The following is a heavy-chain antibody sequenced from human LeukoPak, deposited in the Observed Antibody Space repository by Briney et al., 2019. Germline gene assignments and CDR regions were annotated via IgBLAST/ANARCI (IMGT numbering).Heavy chain of an antibody. CDR3: ARDASGYSSGWYRY. J-gene: IGHJ4*02. Sequence: ASVKVSCKASGYTFTGYYMHWVRQAPGQGLEWMGWINPNSGGTNYAQKFQGWVTMTRDTSISTAYMELSRLRSDDTAVYYCARDASGYSSGWYRYWGQGTLVTVSS. V-gene: IGHV1-2*04. CDR1: GYTFTGYY. D-gene: IGHD6-19*01. CDR2: INPNSGGT.